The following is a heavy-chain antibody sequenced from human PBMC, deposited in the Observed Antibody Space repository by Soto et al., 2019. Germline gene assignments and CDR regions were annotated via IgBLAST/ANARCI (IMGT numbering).Heavy chain of an antibody. CDR1: GFTFSSYG. CDR2: ISYDGSNK. J-gene: IGHJ6*02. D-gene: IGHD1-26*01. V-gene: IGHV3-30*18. CDR3: AKDVVVGATPGLGDYYYYYGMDV. Sequence: PGGSLRLSCAASGFTFSSYGMHWVRQAPGKGLEWVAVISYDGSNKYYADSVKGRFTISRDNSKNTLYLQMSSLRAEDTAVYYCAKDVVVGATPGLGDYYYYYGMDVWGQGTTVTVSS.